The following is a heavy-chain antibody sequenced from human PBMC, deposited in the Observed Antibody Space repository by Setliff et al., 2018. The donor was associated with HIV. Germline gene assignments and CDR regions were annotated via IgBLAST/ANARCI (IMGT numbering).Heavy chain of an antibody. D-gene: IGHD3-22*01. J-gene: IGHJ4*02. CDR2: IYHTGSS. CDR3: ARDVLDLVISVYGF. CDR1: GFSISSRYY. Sequence: PSETLSLTCDVSGFSISSRYYWGWIRQSPGKGLEWIGNIYHTGSSYYNPSLNDRATISLDTSKNQFSLKLNSATAADTAVYYCARDVLDLVISVYGFWGQGIPVTVSS. V-gene: IGHV4-38-2*02.